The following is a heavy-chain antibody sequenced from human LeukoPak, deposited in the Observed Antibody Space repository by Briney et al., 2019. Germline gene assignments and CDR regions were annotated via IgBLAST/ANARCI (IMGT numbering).Heavy chain of an antibody. J-gene: IGHJ4*02. V-gene: IGHV4-59*08. CDR2: IYYSGST. CDR3: ARMGYGSGSSDGY. CDR1: GGSISSYY. D-gene: IGHD3-10*01. Sequence: SETLSLTCTVSGGSISSYYWSWIRQPPGKGLEWIGYIYYSGSTNYNPSLKSRVTISVDTSKNQFSLKLSSVTAADTAVYYCARMGYGSGSSDGYWGQGTLVTVSS.